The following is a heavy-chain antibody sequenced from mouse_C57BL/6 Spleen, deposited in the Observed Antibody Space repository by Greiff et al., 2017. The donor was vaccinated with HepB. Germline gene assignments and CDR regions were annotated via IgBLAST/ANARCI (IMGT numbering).Heavy chain of an antibody. V-gene: IGHV1-4*01. D-gene: IGHD2-1*01. Sequence: QVHVKQSGAELARPGASVKMSCKASGYTFTSYTMHWVKQRPGQGLEWIGYINPSSGYTKYNQKFKDKATLTADKSSSTAYMQLSSLTSEDSAVYYCAHAIYYGNSYAMDYWGQGTSVTVSS. CDR1: GYTFTSYT. CDR2: INPSSGYT. J-gene: IGHJ4*01. CDR3: AHAIYYGNSYAMDY.